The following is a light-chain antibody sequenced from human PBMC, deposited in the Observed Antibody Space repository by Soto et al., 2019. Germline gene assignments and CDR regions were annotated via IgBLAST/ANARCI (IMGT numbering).Light chain of an antibody. Sequence: EIVLTQSPGTLSSSPGERATLSCRASQSISKYLAWYQQKPGQAPRLLIYDASNRATGIPARFSGSGSGADFTLTISSLEPEDFAVYYCQQRSNWPPLTFGGGTKVDIK. V-gene: IGKV3-11*01. J-gene: IGKJ4*01. CDR1: QSISKY. CDR2: DAS. CDR3: QQRSNWPPLT.